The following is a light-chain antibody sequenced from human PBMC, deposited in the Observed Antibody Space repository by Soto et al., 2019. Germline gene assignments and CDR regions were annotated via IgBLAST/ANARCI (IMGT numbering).Light chain of an antibody. CDR2: DGS. J-gene: IGKJ5*01. CDR3: QQRHNWPIT. CDR1: VRGGRF. Sequence: TVLTQSPATRSLSPGERATLSCRARVRGGRFLDWYRQKPGQPPRLVIVDGSNGATGIPVRFSGSGSGTDFTLTISSLEPADLRVYYCQQRHNWPITFGQGTRLEIK. V-gene: IGKV3-11*01.